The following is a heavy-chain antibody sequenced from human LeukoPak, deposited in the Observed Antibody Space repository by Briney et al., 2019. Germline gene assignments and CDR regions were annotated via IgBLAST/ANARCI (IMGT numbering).Heavy chain of an antibody. Sequence: PGGSLRLSCAASGFTFSDYYMSWIRQAPGKGLEWVSYISSSGSTIYYADSVKGRFTISRDNVKKSLYLQMNSLRVEDTAVYYCAKDLHYGSADYWGQGTLVTVSS. CDR2: ISSSGSTI. CDR3: AKDLHYGSADY. V-gene: IGHV3-11*04. J-gene: IGHJ4*02. CDR1: GFTFSDYY. D-gene: IGHD3-10*01.